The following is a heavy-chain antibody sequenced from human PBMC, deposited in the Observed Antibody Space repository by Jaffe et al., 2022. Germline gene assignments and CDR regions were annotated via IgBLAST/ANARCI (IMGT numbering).Heavy chain of an antibody. CDR2: IYHSGST. Sequence: QVQLQESGPGLVKPSETLSLTCAVSGYSISSGYYWGWIRQPPGKGLEWIGSIYHSGSTYYNPSLKSRVTISVDTSKNQFSLKLSSVTAADTAVYYCARIVYGSGSYYKRGPDYWGQGTLVTVSS. J-gene: IGHJ4*02. D-gene: IGHD3-10*01. V-gene: IGHV4-38-2*01. CDR1: GYSISSGYY. CDR3: ARIVYGSGSYYKRGPDY.